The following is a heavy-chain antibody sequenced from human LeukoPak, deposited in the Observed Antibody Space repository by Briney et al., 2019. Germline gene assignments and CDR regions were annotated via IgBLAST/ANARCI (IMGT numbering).Heavy chain of an antibody. J-gene: IGHJ4*02. V-gene: IGHV3-30*18. CDR3: AKQGRGLAAAYFDF. Sequence: GRSLRLSCAASGFTFSSYGMHWVRQAPGKGLEWVAVISYDGSNKYYADSVKGRFTISRDNSKNTLYLQMNSLRAEDTAVYYCAKQGRGLAAAYFDFWGQGTLVTVSS. D-gene: IGHD6-13*01. CDR1: GFTFSSYG. CDR2: ISYDGSNK.